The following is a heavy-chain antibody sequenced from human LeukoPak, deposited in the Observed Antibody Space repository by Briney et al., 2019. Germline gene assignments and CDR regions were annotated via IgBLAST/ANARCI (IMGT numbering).Heavy chain of an antibody. J-gene: IGHJ4*02. CDR2: IYYSGST. Sequence: SETLSLTCTVSGGPISSHYWSWIRQPPGKGLEWIGYIYYSGSTNYNPSLKSRVTISVDTSKTQFSLKLSSVTAADTAVYYCARAVYCTNGVCFNFDYWGQGTLVTVSS. D-gene: IGHD2-8*01. V-gene: IGHV4-59*11. CDR1: GGPISSHY. CDR3: ARAVYCTNGVCFNFDY.